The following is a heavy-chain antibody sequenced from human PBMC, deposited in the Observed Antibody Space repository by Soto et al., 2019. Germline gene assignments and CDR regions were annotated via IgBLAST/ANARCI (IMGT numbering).Heavy chain of an antibody. CDR3: ARAQAVAGTGGYY. Sequence: EVQLVESGGGLVQPGGSLRLSCAASGFTFSSYWMHWVRQAPGKGLVWVSRISSDGSTTSYADSVKGRFTISRDNAKNTVYLQMNSLRAEDTAVYYCARAQAVAGTGGYYWGQGAVVTVSS. D-gene: IGHD6-19*01. CDR1: GFTFSSYW. J-gene: IGHJ4*02. CDR2: ISSDGSTT. V-gene: IGHV3-74*01.